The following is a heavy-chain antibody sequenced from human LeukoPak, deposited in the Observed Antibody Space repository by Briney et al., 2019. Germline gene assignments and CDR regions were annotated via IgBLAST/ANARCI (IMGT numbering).Heavy chain of an antibody. CDR1: GFTFSSYA. D-gene: IGHD2-2*01. CDR2: ISGSGGST. Sequence: GGSLRLSCAASGFTFSSYAMSWVRQAPGKGLEWVSAISGSGGSTYYADSVKGRFTISRDSSKNTLYLQMNSLRAEDTAVYYCAKDIHHDIVVVPAPPYFDYWGQGTLVTVSS. J-gene: IGHJ4*02. CDR3: AKDIHHDIVVVPAPPYFDY. V-gene: IGHV3-23*01.